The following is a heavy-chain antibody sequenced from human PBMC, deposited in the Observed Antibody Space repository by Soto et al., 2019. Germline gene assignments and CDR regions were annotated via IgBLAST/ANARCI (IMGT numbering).Heavy chain of an antibody. J-gene: IGHJ4*02. Sequence: EVQLVESGGGLVQPGGSLRLSCVASGFTFSTDSMNWVRQAPGKGLEWVAHISTSGATRYYADSVKGRFTISRDNAKTSLDLQMDSLRNEDTAVYYCARWFGSGFDYWRQGTLVTVSS. CDR3: ARWFGSGFDY. CDR1: GFTFSTDS. CDR2: ISTSGATR. D-gene: IGHD3-10*01. V-gene: IGHV3-48*02.